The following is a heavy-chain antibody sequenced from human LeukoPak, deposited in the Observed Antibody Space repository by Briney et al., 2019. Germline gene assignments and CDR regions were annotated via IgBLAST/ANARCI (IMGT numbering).Heavy chain of an antibody. CDR2: IYHSGST. J-gene: IGHJ1*01. V-gene: IGHV4-30-2*01. D-gene: IGHD2-15*01. Sequence: PSETLSLTCTVSGGSISSGGYYWSWIRQPPGKGLEWIGYIYHSGSTYYNPSLKSRVTISVDRSKNQFSLKLSSVTAADTAVYYCARFLGYCSGGSCHEYFQHWGQGTLVTVSS. CDR1: GGSISSGGYY. CDR3: ARFLGYCSGGSCHEYFQH.